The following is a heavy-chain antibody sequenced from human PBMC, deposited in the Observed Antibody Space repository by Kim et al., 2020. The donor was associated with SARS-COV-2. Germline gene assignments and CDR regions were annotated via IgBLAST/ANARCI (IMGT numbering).Heavy chain of an antibody. D-gene: IGHD6-25*01. CDR3: AREVGRGSGFGSYYLD. CDR1: GDSMSDVTHF. Sequence: SETLSLTCSVSGDSMSDVTHFWTWIRQHQGKGLEWIGKIYFRGNTYYKSSLSSRVTMSIDTSRRHFSLTLTSVTAADTAVYYCAREVGRGSGFGSYYLD. CDR2: IYFRGNT. J-gene: IGHJ4*01. V-gene: IGHV4-31*03.